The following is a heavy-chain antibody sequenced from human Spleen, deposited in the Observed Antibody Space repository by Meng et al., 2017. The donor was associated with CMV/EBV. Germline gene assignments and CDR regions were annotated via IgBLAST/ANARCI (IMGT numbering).Heavy chain of an antibody. D-gene: IGHD2/OR15-2a*01. CDR2: IDSGGITI. CDR1: GFTFSDHY. Sequence: GESLKISCAASGFTFSDHYMDWVRQAPGKGLEWVSYIDSGGITINYADSVRGRFTISRDNAKNSLYLQMSSLRAEDTAVYYCARSCNATSCPADWGQGTLVTVSS. J-gene: IGHJ4*02. CDR3: ARSCNATSCPAD. V-gene: IGHV3-11*04.